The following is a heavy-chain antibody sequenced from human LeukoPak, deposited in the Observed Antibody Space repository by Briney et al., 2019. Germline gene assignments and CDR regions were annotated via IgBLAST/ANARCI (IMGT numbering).Heavy chain of an antibody. CDR3: ARSYSSGWPTSYYYYYMDV. J-gene: IGHJ6*03. Sequence: SQTLSLTCTVSGGSISSYYWSWIRQPAGKGLEWIGRIYTNGSTNYNPSLKSRVTMSVDTSKKQFSLKLSSVTAADAAVYYCARSYSSGWPTSYYYYYMDVWGKGTTVTVSS. D-gene: IGHD6-19*01. CDR1: GGSISSYY. CDR2: IYTNGST. V-gene: IGHV4-4*07.